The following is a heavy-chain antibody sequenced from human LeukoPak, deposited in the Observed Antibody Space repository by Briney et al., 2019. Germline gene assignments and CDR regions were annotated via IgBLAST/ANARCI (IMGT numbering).Heavy chain of an antibody. CDR1: GGSFGGYY. CDR3: ARGGSYCSSTSCPYKHDAFDI. Sequence: SETLSLTCAVYGGSFGGYYWSWIRQPPGKGLEWIGEINHSGSTNYNPSLKSRVTISVDTSKNQFSLKLSSVTAADTAVYYCARGGSYCSSTSCPYKHDAFDIWGQGTMVTVSS. J-gene: IGHJ3*02. CDR2: INHSGST. D-gene: IGHD2-2*01. V-gene: IGHV4-34*01.